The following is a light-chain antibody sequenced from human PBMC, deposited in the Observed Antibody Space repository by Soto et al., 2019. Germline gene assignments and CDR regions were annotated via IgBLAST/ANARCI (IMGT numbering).Light chain of an antibody. CDR1: SSDVGGYNY. CDR2: DVS. V-gene: IGLV2-14*01. CDR3: SSYTSSSTSLYV. Sequence: QSALTQPASVSGSPGQSITISCTGTSSDVGGYNYVSWYQQHPGKAPKLMIYDVSNRPPGVSNRFSGSKSGNTASLTISGFQADDDADYYCSSYTSSSTSLYVFGTGTKLTVL. J-gene: IGLJ1*01.